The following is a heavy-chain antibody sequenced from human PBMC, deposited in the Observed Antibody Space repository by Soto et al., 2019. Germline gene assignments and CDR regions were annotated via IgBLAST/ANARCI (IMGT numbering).Heavy chain of an antibody. CDR1: GGTFSSYA. J-gene: IGHJ4*02. Sequence: ASVKVSCKASGGTFSSYAISWVRQAPGQGLEWMGGIIPIFGTANYAQKFQGRVTITADESTSTAYMELSSLRSEDTAVYYCARADRYCSSTSCYSGRHWGQGTLVTVSS. V-gene: IGHV1-69*13. CDR3: ARADRYCSSTSCYSGRH. D-gene: IGHD2-2*01. CDR2: IIPIFGTA.